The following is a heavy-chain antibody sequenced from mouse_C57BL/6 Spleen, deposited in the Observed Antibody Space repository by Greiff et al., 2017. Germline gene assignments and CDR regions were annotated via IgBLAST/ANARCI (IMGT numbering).Heavy chain of an antibody. CDR3: PRRDSGYFDD. Sequence: VKLQQPGTELVKPGASVKLSCKASGYTFTSYWMHWVKQRPGQGLEWIGNINPSNGGTNYNGKFKSKATLTGDKSSSTAYLQLSSLTSEDAAVYNCPRRDSGYFDDWGQGTTLTVSS. D-gene: IGHD3-2*02. V-gene: IGHV1-53*01. J-gene: IGHJ2*01. CDR1: GYTFTSYW. CDR2: INPSNGGT.